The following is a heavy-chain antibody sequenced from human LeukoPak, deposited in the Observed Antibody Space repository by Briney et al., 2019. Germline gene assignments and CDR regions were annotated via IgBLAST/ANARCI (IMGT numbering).Heavy chain of an antibody. CDR2: ISAYNGNT. J-gene: IGHJ5*02. D-gene: IGHD3-16*02. CDR3: ARSFTFGGVIARRFDP. CDR1: GYTFTSYG. Sequence: ASVKVSCKASGYTFTSYGISWVRQAPGQGLEWMGWISAYNGNTNYAQKLQGRVTMTTDTSTSTAYMELRSLRSDDTAVYYCARSFTFGGVIARRFDPWGKGTLVTVSS. V-gene: IGHV1-18*01.